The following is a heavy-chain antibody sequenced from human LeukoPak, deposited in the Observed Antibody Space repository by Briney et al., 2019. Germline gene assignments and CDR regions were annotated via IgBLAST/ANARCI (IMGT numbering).Heavy chain of an antibody. CDR2: ISAYNGNT. D-gene: IGHD6-19*01. CDR1: GYTFTSYG. J-gene: IGHJ4*02. CDR3: AREIGSSGWSYFDY. Sequence: ASVKVSCKASGYTFTSYGISWVRQAPGQGLEWMGWISAYNGNTNYAQKLQGGVTMTTDTSTSTAYMELRSLRSDDTAVYYCAREIGSSGWSYFDYWGQGTLVTVSS. V-gene: IGHV1-18*01.